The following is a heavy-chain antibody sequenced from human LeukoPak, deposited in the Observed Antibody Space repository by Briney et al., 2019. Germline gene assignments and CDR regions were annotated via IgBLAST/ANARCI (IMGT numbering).Heavy chain of an antibody. V-gene: IGHV3-30-3*01. J-gene: IGHJ3*02. D-gene: IGHD2-2*01. CDR1: GFTFSSYA. CDR3: ARRYQLLSNDAFDI. Sequence: GRSLRLSCAASGFTFSSYAMHWVRQAPGKGLEWVAVISYDGSNKYYADSVKGRFTISRDNSKNTLYLQMNSLRAEDTAVYYCARRYQLLSNDAFDIWGQGTMVTVSS. CDR2: ISYDGSNK.